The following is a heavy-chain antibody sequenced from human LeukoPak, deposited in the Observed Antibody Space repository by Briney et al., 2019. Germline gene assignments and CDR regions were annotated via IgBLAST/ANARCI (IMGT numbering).Heavy chain of an antibody. V-gene: IGHV4-4*07. CDR3: ATASGQQLDHPFDY. CDR2: IYNTGST. Sequence: SETLSLTCIVSGGSISIYSWSWIRQPAGKGLEWIGRIYNTGSTNYNPSLRSRVTMSVDTSKNQFSLKLSSVTAADTAVYYCATASGQQLDHPFDYWGQGTLVTVSS. CDR1: GGSISIYS. D-gene: IGHD6-13*01. J-gene: IGHJ4*02.